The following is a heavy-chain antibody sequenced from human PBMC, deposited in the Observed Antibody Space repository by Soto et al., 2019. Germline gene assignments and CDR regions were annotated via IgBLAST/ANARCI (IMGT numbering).Heavy chain of an antibody. Sequence: SETLSLTCAVYGGSFSGYYWSWIRQPPGKGLEWIGEINHSGSTNYNPSLKSRVTISVDTSKNQFSLKLSSVTAADTAVYYCAREGTYYDSSGYYQIYNWFDPWGQGTLVTVS. J-gene: IGHJ5*02. CDR1: GGSFSGYY. CDR3: AREGTYYDSSGYYQIYNWFDP. CDR2: INHSGST. V-gene: IGHV4-34*01. D-gene: IGHD3-22*01.